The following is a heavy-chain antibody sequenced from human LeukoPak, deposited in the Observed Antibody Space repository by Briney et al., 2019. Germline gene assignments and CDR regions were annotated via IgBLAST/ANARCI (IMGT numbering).Heavy chain of an antibody. CDR1: GFTISNYW. Sequence: GGSLRLSCAASGFTISNYWMSWLRQAPGKGLEWVANIKQDGSEKKYVDSVKGRFSISRDNAKNSLYLQIYSLRVEDTAGYYCARWYGGSGSWVLDVWGQGTTVTVSS. CDR2: IKQDGSEK. CDR3: ARWYGGSGSWVLDV. J-gene: IGHJ6*02. D-gene: IGHD3-10*01. V-gene: IGHV3-7*04.